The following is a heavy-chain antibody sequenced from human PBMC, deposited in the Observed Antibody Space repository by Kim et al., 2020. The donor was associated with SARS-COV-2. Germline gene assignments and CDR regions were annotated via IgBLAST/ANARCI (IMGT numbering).Heavy chain of an antibody. J-gene: IGHJ4*02. Sequence: TYYAASGKGPFTISRDNSKSTMDLQMNSLRAEDTAVYDCAGLVGATRVGYWGQGTLVTVSS. V-gene: IGHV3-23*01. D-gene: IGHD1-26*01. CDR3: AGLVGATRVGY. CDR2: T.